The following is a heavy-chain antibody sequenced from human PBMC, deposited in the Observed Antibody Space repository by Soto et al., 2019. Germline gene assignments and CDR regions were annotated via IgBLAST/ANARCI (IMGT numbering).Heavy chain of an antibody. V-gene: IGHV3-30*04. CDR2: IAYEGRNK. CDR1: GFTFSSYA. J-gene: IGHJ4*02. Sequence: QVQLVESGGGVVQPGRSLRLSCAASGFTFSSYAMHWVRQAPGKGLEWVAVIAYEGRNKYYADSVKGRLTISRDNSKNTLYLQMNSLRIEDTAVYYCARELDRVFDYWGQGTLVTVSS. CDR3: ARELDRVFDY. D-gene: IGHD1-1*01.